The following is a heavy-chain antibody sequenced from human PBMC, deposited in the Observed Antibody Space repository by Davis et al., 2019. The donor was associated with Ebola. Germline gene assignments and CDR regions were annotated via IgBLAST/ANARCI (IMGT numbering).Heavy chain of an antibody. J-gene: IGHJ3*02. V-gene: IGHV5-51*01. D-gene: IGHD6-13*01. CDR2: IYPGDSDT. Sequence: GESLKISCKGSGYSFTSYWIGWVRQMPGKGLEWMGIIYPGDSDTRYSPSFQGQVTISADKSISTAYLQWNSLKASDTAIYYCARPKYSSSLYDAFDIWGQGTQVIVSS. CDR3: ARPKYSSSLYDAFDI. CDR1: GYSFTSYW.